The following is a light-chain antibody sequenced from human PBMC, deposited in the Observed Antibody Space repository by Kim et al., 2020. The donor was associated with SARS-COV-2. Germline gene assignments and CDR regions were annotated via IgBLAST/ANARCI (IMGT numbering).Light chain of an antibody. CDR1: QRVVSN. Sequence: SPGERAALSCRTGQRVVSNLVWYQQQPGQAPTRLIYGASTRATAIPASFSGSGSGREFTLTISSLQSADFSVYYCRQYNNWPPWTFGQGTKVDIK. CDR2: GAS. J-gene: IGKJ1*01. CDR3: RQYNNWPPWT. V-gene: IGKV3-15*01.